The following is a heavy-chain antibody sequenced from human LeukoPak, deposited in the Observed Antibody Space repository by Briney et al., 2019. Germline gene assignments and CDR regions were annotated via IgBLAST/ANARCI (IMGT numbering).Heavy chain of an antibody. CDR2: ISGSGGST. V-gene: IGHV3-23*01. Sequence: GGFLRLSCVASGFTFSTYWMSWVRQAPGKGLEWVSAISGSGGSTYYADSVKGRFTISRDNSKNTLYLQMNSLRAEDTAVYYCAKWAFYDFWSGYYWYYFDYWGQGTLVTVSS. J-gene: IGHJ4*02. D-gene: IGHD3-3*01. CDR3: AKWAFYDFWSGYYWYYFDY. CDR1: GFTFSTYW.